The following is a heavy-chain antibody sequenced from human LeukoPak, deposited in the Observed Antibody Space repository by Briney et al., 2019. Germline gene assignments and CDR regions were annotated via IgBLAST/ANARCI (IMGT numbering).Heavy chain of an antibody. CDR1: GFTFSSYA. CDR2: ISGSGGST. Sequence: GSLRLSCAASGFTFSSYAKSWVRQAPGKGLEWVSAISGSGGSTYYADPVKGRFTISRDNSKNTLYLQMNSLRAEDTAVYYCAKERARTYYYGSGSLDYWGQGTLVTVSS. D-gene: IGHD3-10*01. J-gene: IGHJ4*02. CDR3: AKERARTYYYGSGSLDY. V-gene: IGHV3-23*01.